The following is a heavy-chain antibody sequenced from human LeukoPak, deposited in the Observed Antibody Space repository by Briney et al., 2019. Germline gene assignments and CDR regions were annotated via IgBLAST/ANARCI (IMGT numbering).Heavy chain of an antibody. J-gene: IGHJ6*02. CDR2: ISGYGGTT. CDR1: GFTFSSYA. D-gene: IGHD2-15*01. V-gene: IGHV3-23*01. CDR3: ARDSGHYYYYGMDV. Sequence: GGSLRLSCAASGFTFSSYAMSWVRQAPGKGLEWVSGISGYGGTTYHADSVEGRFTISRDNSKNTLYLQMNSLRAEDTAVYYCARDSGHYYYYGMDVWGQGTTVTVSS.